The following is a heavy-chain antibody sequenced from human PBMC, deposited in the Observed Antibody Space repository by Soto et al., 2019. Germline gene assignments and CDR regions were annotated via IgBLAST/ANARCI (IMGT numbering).Heavy chain of an antibody. V-gene: IGHV3-21*01. J-gene: IGHJ4*02. Sequence: QLVESGGGLVRPGGSLRLSCTASGFTFSEYSMSWVRQAPGKGLEWVSSITHSGTYVYYADSVKGRFTISRDSASNSLFLQMTSLRAEDTAVYHCARARGNDWYSDYWGQGTLVTVSS. CDR3: ARARGNDWYSDY. CDR1: GFTFSEYS. CDR2: ITHSGTYV. D-gene: IGHD5-12*01.